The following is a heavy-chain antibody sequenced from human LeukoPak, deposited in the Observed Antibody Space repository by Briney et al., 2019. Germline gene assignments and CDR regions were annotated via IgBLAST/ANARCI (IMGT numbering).Heavy chain of an antibody. J-gene: IGHJ6*02. CDR3: ARAVGYCSGGSCYSHYYYGMDV. Sequence: ASVKVSCKASGYTFTGYYMHWVRQAPGQGLEWMGWINPNSGGTNYAQKFQGWVTMTRDTSISTAYMELSRLRSDDTAVYYCARAVGYCSGGSCYSHYYYGMDVWGQGTTVTVSS. CDR1: GYTFTGYY. V-gene: IGHV1-2*04. D-gene: IGHD2-15*01. CDR2: INPNSGGT.